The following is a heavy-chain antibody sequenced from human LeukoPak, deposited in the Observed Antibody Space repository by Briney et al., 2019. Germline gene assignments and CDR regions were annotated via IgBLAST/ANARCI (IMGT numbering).Heavy chain of an antibody. Sequence: PSETLPLTCAVYGGSFSGYYWSWIRQPPGKGLEWIGEINHSGSTNYNPSLKSRVTISVDTSKNQFSLKLSSVTAADTAVYYCAGISSGWYRLWGQGTLVTVSS. J-gene: IGHJ4*02. CDR2: INHSGST. V-gene: IGHV4-34*01. CDR3: AGISSGWYRL. D-gene: IGHD6-19*01. CDR1: GGSFSGYY.